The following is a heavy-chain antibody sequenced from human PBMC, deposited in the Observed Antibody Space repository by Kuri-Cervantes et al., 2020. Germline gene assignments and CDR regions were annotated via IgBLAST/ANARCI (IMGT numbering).Heavy chain of an antibody. CDR1: GFTFSSYW. J-gene: IGHJ5*02. V-gene: IGHV3-7*05. Sequence: LSLTCAASGFTFSSYWMSWVRQAPGKGLEWVANINQDGSEKYYVASVKGRFTISRDNAKNSVFLQMTSLGPEDTAVYYCASAIATTASTWGQGTLVTVSS. CDR3: ASAIATTAST. D-gene: IGHD1-1*01. CDR2: INQDGSEK.